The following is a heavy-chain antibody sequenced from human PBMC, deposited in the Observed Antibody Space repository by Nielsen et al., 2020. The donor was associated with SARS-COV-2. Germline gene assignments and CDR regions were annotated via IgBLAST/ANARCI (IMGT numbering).Heavy chain of an antibody. CDR1: GFSLSTSGVG. Sequence: SGPTLVKPTQTLTLTCTFSGFSLSTSGVGVGWIRQPPGKALEWLALIYWDDDKRYSPSLKSRLTITKDTSKNQVVLTMTNMDPVDTATYYCARILGCLSSSWYSNWGQGTLVTVSS. J-gene: IGHJ4*02. CDR2: IYWDDDK. CDR3: ARILGCLSSSWYSN. D-gene: IGHD6-13*01. V-gene: IGHV2-5*02.